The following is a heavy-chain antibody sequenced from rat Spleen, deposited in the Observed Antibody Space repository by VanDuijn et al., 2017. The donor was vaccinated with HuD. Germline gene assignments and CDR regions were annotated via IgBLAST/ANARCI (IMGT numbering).Heavy chain of an antibody. V-gene: IGHV5-25*01. J-gene: IGHJ1*01. CDR3: ARRTLFYSSYWYFDF. D-gene: IGHD1-2*01. CDR2: ISTGGGNT. CDR1: GFTFSNYY. Sequence: EVQLVESGGGLVQPGRSMKLSCAALGFTFSNYYMAWVRQAPTKGLEWVASISTGGGNTYYRDSVKGRFTISRDNAKSTLYLQMDSLRSEDTATYYCARRTLFYSSYWYFDFWGPGTMVTVSS.